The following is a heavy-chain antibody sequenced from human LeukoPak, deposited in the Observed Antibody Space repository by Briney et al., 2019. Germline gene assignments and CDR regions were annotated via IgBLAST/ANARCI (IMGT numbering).Heavy chain of an antibody. CDR3: ARTGYYDSLPDY. Sequence: ASQTLSLTCTVSGGSISSGDYYWSWIRQPPGKGLEWIGYIYYSGSTYYNPSLKSRVTISVDTSKNQFSLKLSSMTAADTAVYYCARTGYYDSLPDYWGQGTLVTVSS. V-gene: IGHV4-30-4*01. D-gene: IGHD3-22*01. CDR1: GGSISSGDYY. J-gene: IGHJ4*02. CDR2: IYYSGST.